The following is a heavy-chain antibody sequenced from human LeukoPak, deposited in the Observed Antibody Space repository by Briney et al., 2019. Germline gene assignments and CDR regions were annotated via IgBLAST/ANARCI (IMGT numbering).Heavy chain of an antibody. CDR3: ANGPGQWPQAPLDY. V-gene: IGHV3-9*03. CDR1: GFTFDDYA. J-gene: IGHJ4*02. D-gene: IGHD6-19*01. CDR2: ISWNSGSI. Sequence: GGSLRLSCAASGFTFDDYAMHWVRQAPGKGLEWVSGISWNSGSIGYADSVKGRFTISRDNAKNSLYLQMNSLRAEDMALYYCANGPGQWPQAPLDYWGQGTLVTVSS.